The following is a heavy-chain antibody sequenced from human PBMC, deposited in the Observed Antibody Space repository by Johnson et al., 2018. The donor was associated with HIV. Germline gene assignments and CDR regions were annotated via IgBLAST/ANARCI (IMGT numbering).Heavy chain of an antibody. V-gene: IGHV3-11*04. CDR2: ISSSGSTI. CDR1: GFTFSDYY. J-gene: IGHJ3*02. D-gene: IGHD3-22*01. CDR3: AKEVTPGAFTMIEVVGAFDI. Sequence: QVQLVESGGGLVKPGGSLRLSCAASGFTFSDYYMSWIRQAPGKGLEWVSYISSSGSTIYYADSVKGRFTISRDNAKNSLYLQMNSLRAEDTAVYYCAKEVTPGAFTMIEVVGAFDIWGQGTMVTVSS.